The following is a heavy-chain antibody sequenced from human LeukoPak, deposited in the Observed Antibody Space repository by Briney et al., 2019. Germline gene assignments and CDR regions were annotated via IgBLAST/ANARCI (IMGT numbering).Heavy chain of an antibody. J-gene: IGHJ4*02. V-gene: IGHV3-15*01. CDR2: IKSKTDGGTT. CDR3: TTDPSSPYCGGDCYSDFDY. D-gene: IGHD2-21*02. CDR1: GFTFSNAW. Sequence: GGSLRLSCAASGFTFSNAWMSWVRQAPGKGLEWVGRIKSKTDGGTTDYAAPVKGRFTISRDDSKNTLYLQMNSLKTEDTAVYYCTTDPSSPYCGGDCYSDFDYWGQGTLVTVSS.